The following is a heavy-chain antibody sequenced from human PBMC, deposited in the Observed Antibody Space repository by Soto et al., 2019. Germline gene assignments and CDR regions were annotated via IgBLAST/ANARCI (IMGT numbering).Heavy chain of an antibody. CDR3: AWAGYCSGGTCFHGNCDY. CDR2: INPNGGST. V-gene: IGHV1-46*01. J-gene: IGHJ4*02. D-gene: IGHD2-15*01. CDR1: GYTFTTYY. Sequence: QVQLVQSGAEVQRPGASVKVSCKASGYTFTTYYMHWVRQAPGQGLEWLGIINPNGGSTTYAQKFQGRVTMTRDTSTSTVYLELSSLRSEDTAVYYCAWAGYCSGGTCFHGNCDYWGQGTLVTVSA.